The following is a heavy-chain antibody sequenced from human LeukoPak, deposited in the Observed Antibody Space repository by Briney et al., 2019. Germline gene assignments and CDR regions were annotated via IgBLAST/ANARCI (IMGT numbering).Heavy chain of an antibody. CDR1: GFTFSSYA. CDR3: ARDLDFVTTLVPFDY. D-gene: IGHD2/OR15-2a*01. J-gene: IGHJ4*02. Sequence: PGGSLRLSCAASGFTFSSYAMSWVRQAPGKGLEWVSAISGSGGSTYYADSVKGRFTISRDNSKNTLYLQMNSLRAEDTAVYYCARDLDFVTTLVPFDYWGQGTLVTVSS. V-gene: IGHV3-23*01. CDR2: ISGSGGST.